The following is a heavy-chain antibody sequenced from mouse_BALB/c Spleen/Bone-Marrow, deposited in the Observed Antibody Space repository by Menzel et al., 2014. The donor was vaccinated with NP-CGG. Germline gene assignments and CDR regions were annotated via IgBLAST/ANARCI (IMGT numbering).Heavy chain of an antibody. Sequence: EVKLVESGGGLVKPGGPLKLSCAASGFAFSSYDMSWVRQTPEKRLEWVAYISSGGGSTYYPDTVKGRFTISRDNAKNTLYLQMSSLKSEDTAMYYCARQSRAWFAYWGQGTLVTVSA. J-gene: IGHJ3*01. CDR2: ISSGGGST. CDR3: ARQSRAWFAY. V-gene: IGHV5-12-1*01. CDR1: GFAFSSYD.